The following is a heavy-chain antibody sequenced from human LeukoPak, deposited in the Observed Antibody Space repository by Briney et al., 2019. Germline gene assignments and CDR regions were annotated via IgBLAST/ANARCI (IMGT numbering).Heavy chain of an antibody. V-gene: IGHV1-69*04. Sequence: ASVKVSCKASGGTFSSYAISWVRQAPGQGLEWMGRIIPILGIANYAQKFQGRVTITADKSTSTAYMELSSLRSDDTAVYYCARRAPNDYYYYGMDVWGQGTTVTVSS. CDR1: GGTFSSYA. J-gene: IGHJ6*02. CDR3: ARRAPNDYYYYGMDV. CDR2: IIPILGIA.